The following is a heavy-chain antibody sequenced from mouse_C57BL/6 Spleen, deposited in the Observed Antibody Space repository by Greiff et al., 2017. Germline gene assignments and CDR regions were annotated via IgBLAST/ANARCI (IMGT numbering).Heavy chain of an antibody. CDR3: ANYYGSSYEFAY. Sequence: VQLQQSGAELARPGASVKLSCKASGYTFTSYGISWVKQRTGQGLEWIGEIYPRSGNTYYNEKFKGKATLTADKSSSTAYMELRSLTSEDSAVYFCANYYGSSYEFAYWGQGTLVTVSA. D-gene: IGHD1-1*01. CDR1: GYTFTSYG. J-gene: IGHJ3*01. V-gene: IGHV1-81*01. CDR2: IYPRSGNT.